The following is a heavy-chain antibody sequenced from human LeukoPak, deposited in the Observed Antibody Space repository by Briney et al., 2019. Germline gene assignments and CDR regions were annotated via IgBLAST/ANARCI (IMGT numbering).Heavy chain of an antibody. V-gene: IGHV4-59*01. CDR3: ARDGYSGNDGL. D-gene: IGHD5-12*01. CDR1: GGSIRGYY. CDR2: IYSSGST. J-gene: IGHJ4*02. Sequence: SETLSLTCNVSGGSIRGYYWSWIRRPPGKGLEWIGYIYSSGSTNYNPSLKSRVTISVDTSKNQFSLKLSSVTAADTAVYYCARDGYSGNDGLWGQGTLVTVSS.